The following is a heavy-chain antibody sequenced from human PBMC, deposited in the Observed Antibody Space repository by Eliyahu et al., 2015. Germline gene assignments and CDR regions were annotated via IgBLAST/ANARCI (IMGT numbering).Heavy chain of an antibody. D-gene: IGHD2-8*01. CDR1: GFTFSSYG. J-gene: IGHJ4*02. CDR2: ISYDGSNK. Sequence: QVQLVESGGGVXQPGRSLRLSXAASGFTFSSYGMHWVRQAPGKGLEWVAVISYDGSNKYYADSVKGRFTISRDNSKNTLYLQMNSLRAEDTAVYYCAKDHRNGYFDYWGQGTLVTVSS. V-gene: IGHV3-30*18. CDR3: AKDHRNGYFDY.